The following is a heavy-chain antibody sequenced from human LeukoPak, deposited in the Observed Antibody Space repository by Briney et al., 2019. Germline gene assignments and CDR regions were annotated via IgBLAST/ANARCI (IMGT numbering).Heavy chain of an antibody. Sequence: SETLSLTCAVYGGSFSGYYWSWIRQPPGKGLEWIGEINHSGSTNYNPSLKSRVTISVDTSKNQFSLKLSSVTAADTAVYYCTSMPLFGGVIRYFDYWGQGTLVTVSS. D-gene: IGHD3-16*02. CDR2: INHSGST. J-gene: IGHJ4*02. V-gene: IGHV4-34*01. CDR1: GGSFSGYY. CDR3: TSMPLFGGVIRYFDY.